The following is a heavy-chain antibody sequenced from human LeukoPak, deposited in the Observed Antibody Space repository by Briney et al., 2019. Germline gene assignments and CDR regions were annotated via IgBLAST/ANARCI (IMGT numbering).Heavy chain of an antibody. V-gene: IGHV4-39*07. CDR3: ARRITDVYDFWSGYYTAYFDY. J-gene: IGHJ4*02. CDR1: GGSISSGGYY. CDR2: INHSGST. Sequence: PSETLSLTCTVSGGSISSGGYYWSWIRQHPGKGLEWIGEINHSGSTNYNPSLKSRVTISVDTSKNQFSLKLSSVTAADTAVYYCARRITDVYDFWSGYYTAYFDYWGQGTLVTVSS. D-gene: IGHD3-3*01.